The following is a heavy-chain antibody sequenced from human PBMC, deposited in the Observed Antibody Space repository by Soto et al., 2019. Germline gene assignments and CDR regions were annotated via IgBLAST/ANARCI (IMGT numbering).Heavy chain of an antibody. D-gene: IGHD6-13*01. CDR3: ARGPYRIAKYYYYGMDV. Sequence: KASETLSLTCAVYGGSFIGYYWSWSRQPPGKGLEWIGEINHSGSTNYNPSLKSRVTISVDTSKNQFSLKPSSVTAADTAVYYCARGPYRIAKYYYYGMDVWGQGTTVTVSS. J-gene: IGHJ6*02. CDR1: GGSFIGYY. CDR2: INHSGST. V-gene: IGHV4-34*01.